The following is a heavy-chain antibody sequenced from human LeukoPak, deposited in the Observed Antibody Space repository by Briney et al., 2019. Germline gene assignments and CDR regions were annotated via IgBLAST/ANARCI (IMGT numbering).Heavy chain of an antibody. V-gene: IGHV3-23*01. CDR1: GFTFSSYA. CDR2: ISGSGGST. Sequence: PGGSLRLSCAASGFTFSSYAMSWVRQAPGKGLEWVSAISGSGGSTYYADSVKGRFTISRDNSKNTLYLQMNSLRAEGTAVYYWAKDCGGDCYPPKGAFDIWGQGTMVTVSS. CDR3: AKDCGGDCYPPKGAFDI. D-gene: IGHD2-21*02. J-gene: IGHJ3*02.